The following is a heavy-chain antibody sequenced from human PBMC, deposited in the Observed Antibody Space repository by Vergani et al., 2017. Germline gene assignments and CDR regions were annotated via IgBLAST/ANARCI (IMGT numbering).Heavy chain of an antibody. J-gene: IGHJ6*01. CDR1: GYIFKDNG. CDR3: ARDADCVPSCHDGMGV. Sequence: QVQMVQSGSELRTPGASVKVSCQASGYIFKDNGINWVRQAPGQGLKWMGKINTYTGNPTYAQGFTGRFVFTLDTSVGTAYLQISSLKAEDTAVYFCARDADCVPSCHDGMGVWGHGTAVTVPP. CDR2: INTYTGNP. D-gene: IGHD2-2*01. V-gene: IGHV7-4-1*02.